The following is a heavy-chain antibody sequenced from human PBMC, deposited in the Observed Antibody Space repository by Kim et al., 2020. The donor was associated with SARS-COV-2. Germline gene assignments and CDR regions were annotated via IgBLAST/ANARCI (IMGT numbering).Heavy chain of an antibody. Sequence: ASVKVSCKASGYTFTGYYMHWVRQAPGQGLEWMGWINPNSGGTNYAQKFQGRVTMTRDTSISTAYMELSRLRSDDTAVYYCARGGLVGATNGAYYGMDVWGQGTTVTVSS. J-gene: IGHJ6*02. CDR3: ARGGLVGATNGAYYGMDV. V-gene: IGHV1-2*02. D-gene: IGHD1-26*01. CDR1: GYTFTGYY. CDR2: INPNSGGT.